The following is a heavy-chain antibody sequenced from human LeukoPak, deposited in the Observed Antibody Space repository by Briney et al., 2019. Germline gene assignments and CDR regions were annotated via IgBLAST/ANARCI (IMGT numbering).Heavy chain of an antibody. Sequence: GGSLRLSCAASGFTFSTYSMNWVRQAPGMGLEWVSSISSSSSYIYYADSVKGRLTISRDNAKNSLYLQMNSLRAEDTAVYYCASEVVVATTLDYWGQGTLVTVSS. J-gene: IGHJ4*02. CDR3: ASEVVVATTLDY. CDR2: ISSSSSYI. V-gene: IGHV3-21*01. D-gene: IGHD2-15*01. CDR1: GFTFSTYS.